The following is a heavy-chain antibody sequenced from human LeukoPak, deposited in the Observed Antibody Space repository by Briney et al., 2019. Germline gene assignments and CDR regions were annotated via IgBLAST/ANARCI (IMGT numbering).Heavy chain of an antibody. D-gene: IGHD3-10*01. V-gene: IGHV1-2*02. CDR3: ASGLGAGSGTDYYYYGMDV. CDR1: GYTFTGYY. Sequence: ASVKVSCKASGYTFTGYYMHWVRQAPGQGLEWTGWINPNSGGTDYAQKFQGRVTMTRDTSISTAYMELSRLRSDDTAVYYCASGLGAGSGTDYYYYGMDVWGQGTTVTVSS. CDR2: INPNSGGT. J-gene: IGHJ6*02.